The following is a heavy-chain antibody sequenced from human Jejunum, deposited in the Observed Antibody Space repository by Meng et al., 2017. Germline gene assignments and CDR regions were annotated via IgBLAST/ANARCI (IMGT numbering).Heavy chain of an antibody. CDR3: AKRSGVGVYSIDV. D-gene: IGHD3-3*01. J-gene: IGHJ6*02. V-gene: IGHV3-23*01. CDR2: ISSSGATT. Sequence: GESPKISCPASGIPFSGYAMSWVRQAPGKGLEWVSGISSSGATTYYADPVMGRFTISRDNSKNRLYLQMNSLRAEDTAVYYCAKRSGVGVYSIDVWGQGTTVTVSS. CDR1: GIPFSGYA.